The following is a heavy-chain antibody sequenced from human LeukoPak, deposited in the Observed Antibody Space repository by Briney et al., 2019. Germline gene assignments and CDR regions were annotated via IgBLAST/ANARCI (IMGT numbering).Heavy chain of an antibody. Sequence: GGSLRLSCAASGFTFSSYAMHWVRQAPGKGLEWVAVISFDGPYRHYADSVKGRFTISRDNSRNSVFLQMNSLRPEDTALYHCAKEVDCPSDCLFFHSWGQGTLVTVSS. V-gene: IGHV3-30*04. D-gene: IGHD2-21*02. J-gene: IGHJ4*02. CDR3: AKEVDCPSDCLFFHS. CDR2: ISFDGPYR. CDR1: GFTFSSYA.